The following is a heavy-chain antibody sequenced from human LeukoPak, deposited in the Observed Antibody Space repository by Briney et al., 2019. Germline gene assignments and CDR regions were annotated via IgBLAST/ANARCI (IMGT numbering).Heavy chain of an antibody. CDR1: GYTFTGYY. V-gene: IGHV1-2*02. D-gene: IGHD2-15*01. CDR2: INPNSGGT. CDR3: ARFPLGSSGGDY. J-gene: IGHJ4*02. Sequence: ASVKVSCKASGYTFTGYYMYWVRQAPGQGLEWMGWINPNSGGTNYAQKFQGRATMTRDTSISTAYMELSRLRSDDTAVYYCARFPLGSSGGDYWGQGTLVTVSS.